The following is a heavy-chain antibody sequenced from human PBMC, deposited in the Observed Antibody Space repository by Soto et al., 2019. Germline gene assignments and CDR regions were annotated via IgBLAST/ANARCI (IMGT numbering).Heavy chain of an antibody. J-gene: IGHJ4*02. CDR3: ARETGLRSSGWSYYLDF. V-gene: IGHV3-48*02. Sequence: EVQLVESGGGMVQPGGSLRVSCAASGFTLSSYSMHWVRQAPGKGLEWVSYISGSGGTIYYADSVKGRFTISRDNAKNSLSVQMNSLRDEDTAVYFCARETGLRSSGWSYYLDFWGQGTRVTVSS. CDR1: GFTLSSYS. D-gene: IGHD6-19*01. CDR2: ISGSGGTI.